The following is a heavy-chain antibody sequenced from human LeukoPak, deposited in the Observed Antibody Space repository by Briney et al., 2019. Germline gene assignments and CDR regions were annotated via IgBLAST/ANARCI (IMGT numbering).Heavy chain of an antibody. CDR1: GFSVSDYW. J-gene: IGHJ4*02. Sequence: GGSLRLSCAVSGFSVSDYWMTWVRQAPGKGLEWVANIKQDGSEKNYVDSVKGRFTISRDNAENSLFLQMNSLRVEDTAVYYCAREWQGGIAAAGTRIEGDYWGQGTLVAVSS. V-gene: IGHV3-7*01. D-gene: IGHD6-13*01. CDR2: IKQDGSEK. CDR3: AREWQGGIAAAGTRIEGDY.